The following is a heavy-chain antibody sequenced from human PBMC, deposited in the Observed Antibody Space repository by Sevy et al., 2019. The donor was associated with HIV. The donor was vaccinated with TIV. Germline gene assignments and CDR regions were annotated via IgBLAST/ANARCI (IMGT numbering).Heavy chain of an antibody. CDR1: GFTLNRYP. D-gene: IGHD1-1*01. Sequence: GGSLRLSCAASGFTLNRYPMHWVRQAPGKGLEWVATISFDATNKHYPDSVKGRFTISRDNFQNSLFLQMDSLRPEDTAVYYCALERLSSDVAEYFQNWGQGTLVTVSS. V-gene: IGHV3-30-3*01. J-gene: IGHJ1*01. CDR3: ALERLSSDVAEYFQN. CDR2: ISFDATNK.